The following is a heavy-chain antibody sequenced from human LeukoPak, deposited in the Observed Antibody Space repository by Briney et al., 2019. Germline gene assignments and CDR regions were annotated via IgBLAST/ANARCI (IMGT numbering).Heavy chain of an antibody. D-gene: IGHD6-6*01. CDR3: SAQYSSSSVVDY. CDR1: GFSFSSYE. V-gene: IGHV3-48*03. Sequence: PGGSLRLSCAASGFSFSSYEMNWVRQAPGKGLEWVSYISSTGDIIYSADSVKGRFTISRDNDKNSLYLQMKSLRAEDTAIYYCSAQYSSSSVVDYWGQGTLVTVSS. CDR2: ISSTGDII. J-gene: IGHJ4*02.